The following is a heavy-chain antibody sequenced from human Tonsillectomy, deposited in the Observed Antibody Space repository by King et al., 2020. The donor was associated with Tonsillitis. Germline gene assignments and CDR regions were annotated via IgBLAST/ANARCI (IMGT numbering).Heavy chain of an antibody. V-gene: IGHV3-30*04. CDR1: GFTFSSHA. D-gene: IGHD2-21*01. CDR3: ARDLIERFSLDY. J-gene: IGHJ4*02. CDR2: ISYDGSAK. Sequence: VQLVESGGGVVQPGKSLRLSCAASGFTFSSHAIHWVRQAPGKGLEWVAFISYDGSAKYYADSVKGRFTISRDNSNNTVYLQLNSLRAEDTAVYFCARDLIERFSLDYWGQGTLVTVSS.